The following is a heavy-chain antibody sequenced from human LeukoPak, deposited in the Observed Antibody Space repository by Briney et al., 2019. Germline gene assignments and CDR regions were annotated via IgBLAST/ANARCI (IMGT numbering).Heavy chain of an antibody. CDR3: ARGKSLWFGELLGY. J-gene: IGHJ4*02. D-gene: IGHD3-10*01. CDR2: ISSSGSTI. Sequence: GGSLRLSCAASGFTFSSYEMNWVRQAPGKGLEWVLYISSSGSTIYYADSVKGRFTISRDNAKNSLYLQMNSLRAEDTAVYYSARGKSLWFGELLGYWGQGTLVTVSS. CDR1: GFTFSSYE. V-gene: IGHV3-48*03.